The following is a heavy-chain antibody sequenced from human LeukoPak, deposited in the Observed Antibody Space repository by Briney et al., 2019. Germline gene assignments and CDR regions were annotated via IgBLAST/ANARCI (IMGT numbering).Heavy chain of an antibody. CDR3: ARGGGYSGYDLDAFDI. D-gene: IGHD5-12*01. CDR2: MSGSSSTI. CDR1: GXTFSTYS. Sequence: GGSLRLSCAASGXTFSTYSMNWVRQAPGKGQEWVSYMSGSSSTIYYADSVKGRFTMSRDNAKSSLYLQMNGLRAEDTAVYYCARGGGYSGYDLDAFDIWGQGTMVTVSS. V-gene: IGHV3-48*01. J-gene: IGHJ3*02.